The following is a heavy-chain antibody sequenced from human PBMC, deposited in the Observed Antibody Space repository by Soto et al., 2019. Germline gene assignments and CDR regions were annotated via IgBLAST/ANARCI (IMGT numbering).Heavy chain of an antibody. D-gene: IGHD1-26*01. Sequence: ESGGGVVQPGRSLRLSCAVSGFTFSSYGMHWVRQAPGKGLEWVAVTYYDGSNKFYADSVKGRFTVSRDNSKNTLYLQMDSLRVEDTAVYYCASDPSGGTYASGPDYWGQGTLVTVSS. V-gene: IGHV3-33*01. CDR3: ASDPSGGTYASGPDY. CDR1: GFTFSSYG. CDR2: TYYDGSNK. J-gene: IGHJ4*02.